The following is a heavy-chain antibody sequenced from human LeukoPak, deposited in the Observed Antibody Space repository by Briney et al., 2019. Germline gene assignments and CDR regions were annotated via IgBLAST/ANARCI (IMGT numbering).Heavy chain of an antibody. Sequence: PGGSLRLSCAASGFTFSSYWMGWVRQAPGKGLEWVANIKQDGSEKYYVDSVKGRFTISRDNAKNSLYLQMNSLRAEDTAVYYCARDRLWGGDCYWDWGQGTLVTVSS. CDR2: IKQDGSEK. CDR1: GFTFSSYW. D-gene: IGHD2-21*02. J-gene: IGHJ4*02. CDR3: ARDRLWGGDCYWD. V-gene: IGHV3-7*01.